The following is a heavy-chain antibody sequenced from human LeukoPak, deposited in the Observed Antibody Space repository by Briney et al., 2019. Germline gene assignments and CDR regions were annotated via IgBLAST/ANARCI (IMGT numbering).Heavy chain of an antibody. CDR1: GGTFSSYA. Sequence: ASVKGSCKASGGTFSSYAISWVRQAPGQGLEWMGRIIPILGIANYAQKFQGRVTITADKSTSTAYMELSSLRSEDTAVYYCARDPYDYRDAFDIWGQGTMVTVSS. CDR3: ARDPYDYRDAFDI. D-gene: IGHD4-11*01. J-gene: IGHJ3*02. CDR2: IIPILGIA. V-gene: IGHV1-69*04.